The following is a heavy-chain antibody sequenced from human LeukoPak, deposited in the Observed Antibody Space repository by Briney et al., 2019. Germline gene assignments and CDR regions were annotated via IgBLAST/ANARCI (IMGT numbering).Heavy chain of an antibody. CDR3: ARDSGSGLDY. CDR1: GFTFRNYW. J-gene: IGHJ4*02. Sequence: GGSLRLSCAASGFTFRNYWMHWVRQAPGKGLVWVSRINFHGNTTTYADSVKGRFTIYRDNAKNTLYLQMNSLRADDTAMYYCARDSGSGLDYWSRGALVTVSS. D-gene: IGHD6-19*01. V-gene: IGHV3-74*01. CDR2: INFHGNTT.